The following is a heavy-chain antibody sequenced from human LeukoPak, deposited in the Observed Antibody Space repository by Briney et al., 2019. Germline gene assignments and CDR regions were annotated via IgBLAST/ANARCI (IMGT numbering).Heavy chain of an antibody. J-gene: IGHJ6*02. Sequence: GGSLRLSCAASGFPFSSYWMHWVRQGLGRGLVWVSRIIGDGSGTNYADSVKGRFTISRDNAKNTLYLQMNSLRAEDTAVYYCARGRSTNFLDVWGQGTTVTVSS. CDR2: IIGDGSGT. CDR3: ARGRSTNFLDV. D-gene: IGHD2-2*01. CDR1: GFPFSSYW. V-gene: IGHV3-74*01.